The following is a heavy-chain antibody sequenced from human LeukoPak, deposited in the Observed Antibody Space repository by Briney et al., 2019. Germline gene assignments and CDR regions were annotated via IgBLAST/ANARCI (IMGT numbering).Heavy chain of an antibody. CDR1: GFTFSGYX. V-gene: IGHV3-7*01. Sequence: GGSLRLSCVVSGFTFSGYXXXXXXXXXGXGXXXXASXKQDGSEIXXXDSXKGXFTXSRDXXKNSLYLQMNSLRADDTAVYKCARDLGSYRHFFDYWGQGTLVTVSS. CDR3: ARDLGSYRHFFDY. D-gene: IGHD3-10*01. J-gene: IGHJ4*02. CDR2: XKQDGSEI.